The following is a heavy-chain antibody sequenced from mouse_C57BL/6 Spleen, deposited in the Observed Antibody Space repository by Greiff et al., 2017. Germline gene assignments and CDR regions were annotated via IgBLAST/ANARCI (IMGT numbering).Heavy chain of an antibody. CDR2: INPNNGGT. V-gene: IGHV1-18*01. CDR3: ARKGVYETNWYFDV. J-gene: IGHJ1*03. Sequence: VQLQQSGPELVKPGASVKIPCKASGYTFTDYNMDWVKQSHGKSLEWIGDINPNNGGTIYNQKFKGKATLTVDKSSSTAYMELRSLTSEDTAVYYCARKGVYETNWYFDVWGTGTTVTVSS. D-gene: IGHD2-3*01. CDR1: GYTFTDYN.